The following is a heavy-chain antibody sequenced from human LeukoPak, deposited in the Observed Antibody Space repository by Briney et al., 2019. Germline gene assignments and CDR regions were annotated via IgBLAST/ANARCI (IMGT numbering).Heavy chain of an antibody. V-gene: IGHV4-39*07. CDR3: ARSYYDYVWGSYRTNWFDP. Sequence: SETLSLTCIVSGGSISSSNYYWDWIRQPPGQGLEWIGSMSHSERTYYNPSLKSRLTIFVDTSKNQFSLKLSSVTAADTAVYYCARSYYDYVWGSYRTNWFDPWGQGTLVTVSS. D-gene: IGHD3-16*02. CDR2: MSHSERT. CDR1: GGSISSSNYY. J-gene: IGHJ5*02.